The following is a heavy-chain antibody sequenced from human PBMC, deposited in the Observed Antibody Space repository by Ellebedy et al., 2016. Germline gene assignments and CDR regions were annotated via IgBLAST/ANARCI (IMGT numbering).Heavy chain of an antibody. D-gene: IGHD1-26*01. V-gene: IGHV3-74*01. CDR3: AREDSGSSRSFGY. CDR2: INGDGSST. J-gene: IGHJ4*02. Sequence: HTGGSLRLSCAASGFTFSSYWIHWVRQAPGKGLVWVSRINGDGSSTTYADSVKGRFTISRDNANNTLYLQMNSLRAEDTAVYYCAREDSGSSRSFGYWGQGTLVTVSS. CDR1: GFTFSSYW.